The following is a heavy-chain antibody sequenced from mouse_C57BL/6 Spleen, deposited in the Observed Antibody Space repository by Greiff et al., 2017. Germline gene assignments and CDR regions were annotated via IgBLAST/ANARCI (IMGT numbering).Heavy chain of an antibody. J-gene: IGHJ3*01. Sequence: QVQLQQSGAELVRPGASVTLSCKASGYTFTDYEMHWVKQTPVHGLEWIGAIDPETGGTAYNQKFKGKAILTADKSSSTAYMELRSLTSEDSAVYYCTRVALMIKEFAYWGQGTLGTVSA. CDR2: IDPETGGT. D-gene: IGHD2-4*01. V-gene: IGHV1-15*01. CDR1: GYTFTDYE. CDR3: TRVALMIKEFAY.